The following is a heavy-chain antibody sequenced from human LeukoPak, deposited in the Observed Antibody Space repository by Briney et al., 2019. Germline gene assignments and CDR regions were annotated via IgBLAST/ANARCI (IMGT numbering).Heavy chain of an antibody. CDR1: GGSISSGGYS. V-gene: IGHV4-30-2*01. J-gene: IGHJ5*02. D-gene: IGHD5-24*01. Sequence: SETLSLTCAVSGGSISSGGYSWSWIRQPPGKGLEWIGYIYHSGSTYYNPSLKSRVTISVDRSKNQFSLKLSSVTAADTAVYYCARSHVEAPDENWFDPWGQGTLVTVSS. CDR3: ARSHVEAPDENWFDP. CDR2: IYHSGST.